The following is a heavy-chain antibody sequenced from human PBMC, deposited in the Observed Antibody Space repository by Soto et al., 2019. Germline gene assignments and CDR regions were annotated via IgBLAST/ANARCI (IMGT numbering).Heavy chain of an antibody. Sequence: ASVKVSSKASGYTFTSYGISWVRQAPGQGLEWMGGISPFFGTTNYAQKLQGRVTITTDKSTSTAYMELSSLRPEDTAVYYCATGGNVDYGGQGTLVTVSS. CDR2: ISPFFGTT. J-gene: IGHJ4*02. CDR1: GYTFTSYG. V-gene: IGHV1-18*01. D-gene: IGHD2-15*01. CDR3: ATGGNVDY.